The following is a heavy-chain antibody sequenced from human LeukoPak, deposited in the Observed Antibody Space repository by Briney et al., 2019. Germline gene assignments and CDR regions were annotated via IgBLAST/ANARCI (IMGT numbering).Heavy chain of an antibody. D-gene: IGHD4-17*01. V-gene: IGHV4-59*12. CDR3: ARVADYGDYVGGDWIDP. CDR1: GGSISSYY. J-gene: IGHJ5*02. CDR2: IYSTGSA. Sequence: PSETLSLTCTVSGGSISSYYWSWIRQPPGKGLEWIGYIYSTGSANYNPSLKSRVTMSVDTSENQFSLKLSSVTAADTAVYYCARVADYGDYVGGDWIDPWGQGTLVTVSS.